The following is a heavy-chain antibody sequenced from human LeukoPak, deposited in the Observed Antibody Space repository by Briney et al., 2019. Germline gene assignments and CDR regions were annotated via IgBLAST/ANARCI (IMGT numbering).Heavy chain of an antibody. CDR1: GFTFGSYG. Sequence: PGGSLPPSFAASGFTFGSYGRHGVRRAPGEGRVWGSRINRDGSGTNYADSVKGRFTISRDKAKNTLYLQMNSLRAEETAVYYCARDDPDTMFGVAASTHWFAPWGQGTLVTVPS. V-gene: IGHV3-74*01. D-gene: IGHD3-3*01. CDR2: INRDGSGT. CDR3: ARDDPDTMFGVAASTHWFAP. J-gene: IGHJ5*02.